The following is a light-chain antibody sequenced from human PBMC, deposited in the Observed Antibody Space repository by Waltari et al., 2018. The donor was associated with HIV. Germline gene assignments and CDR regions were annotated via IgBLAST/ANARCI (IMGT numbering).Light chain of an antibody. CDR1: QSLSTN. J-gene: IGKJ4*01. Sequence: IVITTSPATLSVSPGERATLSCRASQSLSTNVAWYQQKPGQPPRLLIYWVSTRATGISARFSGSGSRTEFTLTISSVQSEDFAVYYCQQYLRWPLTFGGGTKVEV. V-gene: IGKV3-15*01. CDR3: QQYLRWPLT. CDR2: WVS.